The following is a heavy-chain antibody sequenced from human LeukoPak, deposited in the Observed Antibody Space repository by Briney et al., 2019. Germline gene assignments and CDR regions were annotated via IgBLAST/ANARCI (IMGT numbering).Heavy chain of an antibody. CDR2: IYYSGST. V-gene: IGHV4-61*01. D-gene: IGHD1-1*01. Sequence: SSQTLSLTCTVSGGSISSGSYYWSWIRQPPGKGLEWIGYIYYSGSTNYNPSLKSRVTISVDTSKNQFSLKLSSVTAADTAVYYCARERAWYNWNDGLGWFDPWGQGTLVTVSS. CDR3: ARERAWYNWNDGLGWFDP. CDR1: GGSISSGSYY. J-gene: IGHJ5*02.